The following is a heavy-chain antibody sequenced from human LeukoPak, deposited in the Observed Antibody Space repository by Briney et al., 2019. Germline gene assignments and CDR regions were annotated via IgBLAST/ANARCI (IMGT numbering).Heavy chain of an antibody. CDR2: IYYSGST. Sequence: PSETLSLTCTVSGGSISSYYWSWIRQPPGKGLEWIGYIYYSGSTNYNPSLKSRVTISVDTSKSQFSLKLSSVTAADTAVYYCARGLAVARYYYYGMDVWGQGTTVTVSS. V-gene: IGHV4-59*01. D-gene: IGHD6-19*01. CDR1: GGSISSYY. J-gene: IGHJ6*02. CDR3: ARGLAVARYYYYGMDV.